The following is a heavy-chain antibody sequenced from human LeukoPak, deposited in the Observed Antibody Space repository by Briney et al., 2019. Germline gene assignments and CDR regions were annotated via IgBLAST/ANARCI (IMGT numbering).Heavy chain of an antibody. Sequence: GGSLRLSCAASGFTFSGYTMNWVRQVPGKGLVWVSHINTFGTTATYADSVKGRFTISRDNANNTLYLQMNSLRVEDTAVYYCVRDNAYKFGYWGQGTLVTVSS. CDR3: VRDNAYKFGY. CDR1: GFTFSGYT. D-gene: IGHD5-24*01. J-gene: IGHJ4*02. V-gene: IGHV3-74*01. CDR2: INTFGTTA.